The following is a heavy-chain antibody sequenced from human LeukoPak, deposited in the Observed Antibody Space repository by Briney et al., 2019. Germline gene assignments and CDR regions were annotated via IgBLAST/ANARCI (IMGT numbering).Heavy chain of an antibody. CDR1: GFTFNSYA. Sequence: PGGTLRLSCAASGFTFNSYAMSWVRQAPGKGLEWVSCLSASGGAPYYADSVKGRFTISRDNSKNTLYLQMHSLRADDTAVYYCAKQVGPCYYYYMDVWGRGTTVTVSS. CDR2: LSASGGAP. CDR3: AKQVGPCYYYYMDV. V-gene: IGHV3-23*01. J-gene: IGHJ6*03.